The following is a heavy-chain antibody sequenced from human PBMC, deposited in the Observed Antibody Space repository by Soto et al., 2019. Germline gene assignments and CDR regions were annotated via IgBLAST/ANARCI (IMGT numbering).Heavy chain of an antibody. Sequence: EVQLLESGGGFVQPGGSLRLSCAASGFTFTNYALSWVRQAPGKGLEWVSTIGGGSGSTSYADSVKGRFSISRENSKNTLYLQMSRLRAEDTALYYCATRMYSTSWYYFVYWGQGPLVTVSS. V-gene: IGHV3-23*01. D-gene: IGHD6-13*01. CDR2: IGGGSGST. CDR3: ATRMYSTSWYYFVY. CDR1: GFTFTNYA. J-gene: IGHJ4*02.